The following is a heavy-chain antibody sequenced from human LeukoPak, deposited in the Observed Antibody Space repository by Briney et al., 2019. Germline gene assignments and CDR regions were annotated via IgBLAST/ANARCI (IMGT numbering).Heavy chain of an antibody. CDR1: GGSISSSSYY. V-gene: IGHV4-39*07. CDR3: ASTLIAARPSWFDS. J-gene: IGHJ5*01. Sequence: SETLSLTCTVSGGSISSSSYYWGWIRQPPGKGLEWIGSIYYSGSTYYNPSLKSRVTISVDTSKNQFSLKLSSVTAADTAVYYCASTLIAARPSWFDSWGQGTLVTVSS. D-gene: IGHD6-6*01. CDR2: IYYSGST.